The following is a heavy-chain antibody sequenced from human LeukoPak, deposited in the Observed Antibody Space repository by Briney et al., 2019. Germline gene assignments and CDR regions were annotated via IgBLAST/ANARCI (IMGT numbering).Heavy chain of an antibody. V-gene: IGHV1-69*13. CDR1: GGTFSSYA. Sequence: GASVKVSCKASGGTFSSYAISWVRQAPGQGLEWMGGIIPIFGTANYAQKFQGRVTITADESTSTAYMELSSLRSEDTAVYYCARGSSSWTTVDYWGQGTLVTVSS. J-gene: IGHJ4*02. D-gene: IGHD6-13*01. CDR2: IIPIFGTA. CDR3: ARGSSSWTTVDY.